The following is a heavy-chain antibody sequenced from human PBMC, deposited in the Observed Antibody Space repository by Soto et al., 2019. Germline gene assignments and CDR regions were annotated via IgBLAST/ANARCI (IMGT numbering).Heavy chain of an antibody. CDR3: ARTYSSSWSPFEY. V-gene: IGHV4-34*01. J-gene: IGHJ4*02. D-gene: IGHD6-13*01. CDR2: INQSGST. CDR1: GGSFSGYY. Sequence: SETLSLTCAFYGGSFSGYYWILIRQPPGKGLEWIGEINQSGSTNYNPSLKSRVTISVDTSKNQFSLKLSSVTAADTAVHYCARTYSSSWSPFEYWGQGTLVTVSS.